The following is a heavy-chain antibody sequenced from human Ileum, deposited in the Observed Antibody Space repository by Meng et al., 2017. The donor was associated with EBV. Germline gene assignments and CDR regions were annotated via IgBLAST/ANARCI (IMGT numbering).Heavy chain of an antibody. V-gene: IGHV4-39*01. CDR1: GGPIGSSSYY. D-gene: IGHD1-14*01. CDR2: VVYSGTT. CDR3: ARHHHSPTFDY. J-gene: IGHJ4*02. Sequence: QMQCQGLGPVMGKPPETLVITCHGSGGPIGSSSYYWAWIRQPPGEGLEWIGSVVYSGTTYYTSSLKSRVSISVDTSKNQFSLKLSSVTAADTAVYYCARHHHSPTFDYWGQGTLVTVSS.